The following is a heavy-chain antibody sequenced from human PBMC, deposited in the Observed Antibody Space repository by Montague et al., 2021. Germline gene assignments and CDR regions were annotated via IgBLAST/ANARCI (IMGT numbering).Heavy chain of an antibody. D-gene: IGHD6-19*01. V-gene: IGHV4-34*01. Sequence: SETLSLTCAVYGGSLSGYIWNWIRQPPGRDLEWIGQISHTGSTSXNPSLKSRVTMSVDTSENHVSLRLSSVTAADTAVYYCTRGEVAVTGIDYWGQGALVTASS. J-gene: IGHJ4*02. CDR1: GGSLSGYI. CDR2: ISHTGST. CDR3: TRGEVAVTGIDY.